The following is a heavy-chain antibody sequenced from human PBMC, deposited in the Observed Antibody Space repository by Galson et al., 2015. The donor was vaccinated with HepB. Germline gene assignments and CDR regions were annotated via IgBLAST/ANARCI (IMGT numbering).Heavy chain of an antibody. J-gene: IGHJ4*02. CDR1: GFTFNNYA. CDR2: ISGSGDNT. V-gene: IGHV3-23*01. Sequence: SLRLSCAASGFTFNNYAMSWVRQAPGKGLEWVSAISGSGDNTYNADSVKGRFTISRDNSKNTLYLQLNSLRAEDTALYYCAKSPAVTTSYFFDYWGQGTLVSVSS. CDR3: AKSPAVTTSYFFDY. D-gene: IGHD4-17*01.